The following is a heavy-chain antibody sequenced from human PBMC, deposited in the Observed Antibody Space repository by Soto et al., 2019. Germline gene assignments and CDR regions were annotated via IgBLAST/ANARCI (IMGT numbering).Heavy chain of an antibody. J-gene: IGHJ6*02. Sequence: QVQLVESGGGVVQPGRSLRLSCAASGFTFSSYGMHWVRQAPGKGLEWVAVISYDGSNKYYADSVKCRFTISRDNSKNTLYLQKNSLRAEDTAVYYCAKVISDYEYYYYGMDVLGQGTTFTDSS. CDR3: AKVISDYEYYYYGMDV. CDR1: GFTFSSYG. V-gene: IGHV3-30*18. CDR2: ISYDGSNK. D-gene: IGHD5-12*01.